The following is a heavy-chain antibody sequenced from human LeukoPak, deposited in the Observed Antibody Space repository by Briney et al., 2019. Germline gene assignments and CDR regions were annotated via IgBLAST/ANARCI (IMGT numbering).Heavy chain of an antibody. Sequence: SETLSLTCTVSGGSICSGSYYWSWIRQPAGKGLEWIGRIYTSGSTDYNPSLKSRVTISVDTSKNQFSLKLSSVTAADTAVYYCARSELRFSLDAFDIWGQGTMVTVSS. CDR2: IYTSGST. CDR1: GGSICSGSYY. J-gene: IGHJ3*02. D-gene: IGHD3-3*01. V-gene: IGHV4-61*02. CDR3: ARSELRFSLDAFDI.